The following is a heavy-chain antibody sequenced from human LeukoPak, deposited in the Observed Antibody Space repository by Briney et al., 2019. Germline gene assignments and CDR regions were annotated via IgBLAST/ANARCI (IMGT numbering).Heavy chain of an antibody. CDR3: ARVYYDILTGYMGAGAFDI. D-gene: IGHD3-9*01. CDR2: ISSSGSTI. CDR1: GFTFSDYY. Sequence: GGSLRLSCAASGFTFSDYYMSWIRQAPGKGLECVSYISSSGSTIYYADSVKGRFTISRDNAKNSLYLQMNSLRAEDTAVYYCARVYYDILTGYMGAGAFDIWGQGTMVTVSS. V-gene: IGHV3-11*01. J-gene: IGHJ3*02.